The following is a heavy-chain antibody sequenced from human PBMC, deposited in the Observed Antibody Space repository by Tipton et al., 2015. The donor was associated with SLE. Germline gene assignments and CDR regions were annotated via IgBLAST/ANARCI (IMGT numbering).Heavy chain of an antibody. D-gene: IGHD3-22*01. CDR3: ARDRHYYDSSSYPDY. Sequence: TLSLTCSVSGGSVSRGSYYWSWIRQPPGKGLEWIGYMFYIGTTNYNPSLKSRVTISVDTSKNQFSLKLNSVTAADTAMYYCARDRHYYDSSSYPDYWGQGTLVTVSS. J-gene: IGHJ4*02. CDR1: GGSVSRGSYY. V-gene: IGHV4-61*01. CDR2: MFYIGTT.